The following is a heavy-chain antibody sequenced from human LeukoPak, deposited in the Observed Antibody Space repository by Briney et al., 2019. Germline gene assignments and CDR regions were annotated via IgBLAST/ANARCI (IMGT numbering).Heavy chain of an antibody. J-gene: IGHJ5*02. D-gene: IGHD3-16*02. Sequence: PSETLSLTCTVSGGSISSGSYYWSWIRQPAGKGLEWIGRIYTSGSTNYNPSLKSRATISVDTSKNQFSLKLSSVTAADTAVYYCARDGPSFPTLSLDPWGQGTLVTVSS. V-gene: IGHV4-61*02. CDR2: IYTSGST. CDR1: GGSISSGSYY. CDR3: ARDGPSFPTLSLDP.